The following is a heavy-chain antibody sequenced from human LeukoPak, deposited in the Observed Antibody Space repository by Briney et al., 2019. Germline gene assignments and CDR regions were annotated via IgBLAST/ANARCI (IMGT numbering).Heavy chain of an antibody. J-gene: IGHJ6*02. V-gene: IGHV4-59*01. CDR2: IYYSGST. Sequence: SETLSLTCTVSGGSISSYYWSWIRQPPGKGLEGIGYIYYSGSTNYNPSLKSRVTISVDTSKNQFSLRLSSVTAADTAVYYCARGGRDGYNFPSLMNYYYYGMDVWGQGTTVTVSS. CDR3: ARGGRDGYNFPSLMNYYYYGMDV. D-gene: IGHD5-24*01. CDR1: GGSISSYY.